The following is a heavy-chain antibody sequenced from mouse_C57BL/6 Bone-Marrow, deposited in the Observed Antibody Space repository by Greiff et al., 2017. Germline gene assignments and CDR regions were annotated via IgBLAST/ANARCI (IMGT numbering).Heavy chain of an antibody. J-gene: IGHJ3*01. Sequence: QVQLKQSGAELARPGASVKLSCKASGYTFTSYGISWVKQRTGQGLEWIGEIYPRSGNTYYNEKVKGKATLTADKSSSTAYMELRSLTSEVSAVYFCARSYYGSNFAYWGQGTLVTVSA. V-gene: IGHV1-81*01. CDR1: GYTFTSYG. D-gene: IGHD1-1*01. CDR3: ARSYYGSNFAY. CDR2: IYPRSGNT.